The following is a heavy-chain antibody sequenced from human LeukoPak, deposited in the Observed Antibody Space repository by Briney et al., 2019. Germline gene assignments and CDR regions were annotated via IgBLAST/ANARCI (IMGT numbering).Heavy chain of an antibody. Sequence: GGSLRLSCAASGFTFSSYAMSWVRQAPGKGPEWVSAISGGGGSTYYADSVKGQFTISRDNSKNTLYLQMNSLRAEDTAVYYCAKSLSGSSYSGMDVWGQGTTVTVS. CDR3: AKSLSGSSYSGMDV. J-gene: IGHJ6*02. CDR2: ISGGGGST. V-gene: IGHV3-23*01. CDR1: GFTFSSYA. D-gene: IGHD1-26*01.